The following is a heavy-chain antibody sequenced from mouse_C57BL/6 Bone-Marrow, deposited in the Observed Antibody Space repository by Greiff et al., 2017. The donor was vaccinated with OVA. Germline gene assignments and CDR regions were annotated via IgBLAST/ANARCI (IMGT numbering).Heavy chain of an antibody. Sequence: QVQLQQSGAELVRPGASVTLSCKASGYTFTDYEMHWVKQTPVHGLEWIGAIDPETGGTAYNQKFKGKAILTADKSSSTAYMELRSLTSEDSAVYYCTRFDYVAYWGQGTLVTVSA. D-gene: IGHD2-4*01. CDR3: TRFDYVAY. CDR2: IDPETGGT. J-gene: IGHJ3*01. CDR1: GYTFTDYE. V-gene: IGHV1-15*01.